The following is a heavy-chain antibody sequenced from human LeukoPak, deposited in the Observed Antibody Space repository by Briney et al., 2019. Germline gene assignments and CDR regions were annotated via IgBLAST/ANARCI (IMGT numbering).Heavy chain of an antibody. Sequence: GGSLRLSCAASGFIFDDYDMQWVRQAPGKGVEWVSGISWNSGSIDYEDSVKGRFTISRDNANTSLYLQMNSLRAEDTALYYCTKDTQALLTGLFDPWGQGTLVTVSS. CDR2: ISWNSGSI. CDR3: TKDTQALLTGLFDP. CDR1: GFIFDDYD. V-gene: IGHV3-9*01. D-gene: IGHD1-26*01. J-gene: IGHJ5*02.